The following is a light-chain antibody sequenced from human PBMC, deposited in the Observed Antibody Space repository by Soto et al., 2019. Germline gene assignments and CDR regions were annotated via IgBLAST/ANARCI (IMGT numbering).Light chain of an antibody. J-gene: IGKJ4*01. CDR3: QQRSNWPRT. CDR1: QSVSSY. V-gene: IGKV3-11*01. Sequence: EIVLTQSPATLSLSPGERATLSCRASQSVSSYLAWYQQKPGQAPRLLIYDASSRATGIPARFSGSGSGTDFTLTISSLEPEAFAVYYCQQRSNWPRTFGGGTKVEIK. CDR2: DAS.